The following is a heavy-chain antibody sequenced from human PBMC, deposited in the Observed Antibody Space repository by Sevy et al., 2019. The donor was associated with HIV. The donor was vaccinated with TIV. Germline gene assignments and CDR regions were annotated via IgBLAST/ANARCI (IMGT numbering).Heavy chain of an antibody. CDR3: ARDGGYCSSTSCLYGMDV. D-gene: IGHD2-2*01. CDR2: ISSSSSYI. V-gene: IGHV3-21*01. Sequence: GGSLRLSCAASGFTFSSYSMNWVRQAPGKGLEWVSSISSSSSYIYYADSVKGRFTISRDNAKNSLYLQMNSLRAEDTAVYYCARDGGYCSSTSCLYGMDVWGQGTTVTVSS. CDR1: GFTFSSYS. J-gene: IGHJ6*02.